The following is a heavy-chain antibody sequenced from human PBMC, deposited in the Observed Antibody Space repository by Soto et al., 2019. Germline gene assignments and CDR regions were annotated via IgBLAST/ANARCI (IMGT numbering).Heavy chain of an antibody. V-gene: IGHV3-7*01. CDR1: GFHFSNYW. Sequence: GGSLRLSCEASGFHFSNYWMSWVRQAPGKGLEWVANIKKDGTERYYVDSVKGRFTISRDNAKNSLYLQMNSVRGEDTAVYFCARDEWLVRKYFDYWGQGALVTVSS. J-gene: IGHJ4*02. CDR2: IKKDGTER. CDR3: ARDEWLVRKYFDY. D-gene: IGHD6-19*01.